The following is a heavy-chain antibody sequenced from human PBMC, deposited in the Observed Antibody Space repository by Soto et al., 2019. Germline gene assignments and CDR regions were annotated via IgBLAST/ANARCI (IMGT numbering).Heavy chain of an antibody. J-gene: IGHJ3*02. Sequence: GGSLRLSCAASGFTFSSYAMSWVRQAPGKGLERVSAISGSGGSTYYADSVKGRFTISRDNSKNTLYLKMKSLRAEDTAVYYCAKTYYYDSSGYDAFDIWGQGTMVTVSS. D-gene: IGHD3-22*01. CDR2: ISGSGGST. V-gene: IGHV3-23*01. CDR1: GFTFSSYA. CDR3: AKTYYYDSSGYDAFDI.